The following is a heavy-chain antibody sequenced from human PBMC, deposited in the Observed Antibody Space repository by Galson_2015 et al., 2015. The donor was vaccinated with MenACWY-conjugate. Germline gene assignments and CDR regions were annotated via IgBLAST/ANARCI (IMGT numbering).Heavy chain of an antibody. CDR2: INSDGSAA. Sequence: SLRLSCAASGFTFSRYWMHWVRQSPGKGLVWVSRINSDGSAADYADSVKGRFTFSRDNAKNTLYLQMNSLRAEDTAFYYCATYCSSPSCYANGAYWGQGTLVTVSS. CDR1: GFTFSRYW. CDR3: ATYCSSPSCYANGAY. V-gene: IGHV3-74*01. J-gene: IGHJ4*02. D-gene: IGHD2-2*01.